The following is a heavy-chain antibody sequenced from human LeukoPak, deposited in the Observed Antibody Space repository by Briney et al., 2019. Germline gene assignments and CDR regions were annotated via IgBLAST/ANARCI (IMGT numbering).Heavy chain of an antibody. Sequence: GASVKVSCKASGGAFSSYAISWVRQAPGQGLEWMGGIIPIFGTANYAQKFQGRVTITTDESTSTAYMELSSLRSEDTAVYYCARGPELERFDYWGQGTLVTVSS. V-gene: IGHV1-69*05. CDR1: GGAFSSYA. D-gene: IGHD1-1*01. J-gene: IGHJ4*02. CDR2: IIPIFGTA. CDR3: ARGPELERFDY.